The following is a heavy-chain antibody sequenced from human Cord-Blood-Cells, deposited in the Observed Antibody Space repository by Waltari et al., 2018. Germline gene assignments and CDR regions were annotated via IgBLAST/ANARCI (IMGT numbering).Heavy chain of an antibody. Sequence: QVQLVESGGGVVQPGRSLRLSCAASGFTFSSYGMHWVRQAPGKGLEWVAVIWYDGSNKYYADSVKGRFTISRDNSKNTLYLQMNSLRAEDTAVYYCARDQYSNYFYYYYGMDVWGQGTTVTVSS. CDR2: IWYDGSNK. CDR1: GFTFSSYG. V-gene: IGHV3-33*01. J-gene: IGHJ6*02. CDR3: ARDQYSNYFYYYYGMDV. D-gene: IGHD4-4*01.